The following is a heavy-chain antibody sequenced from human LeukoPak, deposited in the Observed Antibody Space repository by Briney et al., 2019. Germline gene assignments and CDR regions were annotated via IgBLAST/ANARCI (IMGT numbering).Heavy chain of an antibody. CDR3: ARADVSVADWFDP. D-gene: IGHD6-19*01. CDR2: IKQDGSDI. Sequence: TGGSLRLSCTVSGFTFSRYLMAWVHQPPGKGLEWVANIKQDGSDIYYGYSVRGRFIVSRDNAKNSLFLQMTSMGVEDTAVYYCARADVSVADWFDPWGKGTLVTVS. J-gene: IGHJ5*02. CDR1: GFTFSRYL. V-gene: IGHV3-7*03.